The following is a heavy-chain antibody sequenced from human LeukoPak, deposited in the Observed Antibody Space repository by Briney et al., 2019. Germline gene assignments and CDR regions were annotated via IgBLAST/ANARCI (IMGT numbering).Heavy chain of an antibody. CDR1: GFTFSSYS. J-gene: IGHJ4*02. Sequence: TGGSLRLSCAASGFTFSSYSMSWVRQAPGKGLEWVSSISSSSSYIYYADSVKGRFTISRDNAKNSLYLQMNSLRAEDTAVYYCARDRYSYGSDYWGQGTLVTVSS. D-gene: IGHD5-18*01. CDR3: ARDRYSYGSDY. V-gene: IGHV3-21*01. CDR2: ISSSSSYI.